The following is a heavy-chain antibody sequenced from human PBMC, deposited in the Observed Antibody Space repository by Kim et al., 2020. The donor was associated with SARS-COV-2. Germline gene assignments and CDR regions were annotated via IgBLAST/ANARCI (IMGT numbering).Heavy chain of an antibody. CDR3: ARRGLVVVPAATINWFDP. J-gene: IGHJ5*02. V-gene: IGHV4-39*01. D-gene: IGHD2-2*01. CDR1: GGSISSSSYY. CDR2: IYYSGST. Sequence: SETLSLTCTVSGGSISSSSYYWGWIRQPPGKGLEWIGSIYYSGSTYYNPSLKSRVTISVDTSKNQFSLKLSSVTAADTAVYYCARRGLVVVPAATINWFDPWGQGTLVTVSS.